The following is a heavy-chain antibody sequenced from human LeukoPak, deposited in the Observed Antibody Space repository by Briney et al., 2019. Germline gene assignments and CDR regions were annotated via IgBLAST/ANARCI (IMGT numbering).Heavy chain of an antibody. Sequence: SETLSLTCAVSGDSISSGYYWGWIRQPPGKGLEWIGSIYHSGSTYYNPSLKSRVNISVDTSKNQFSLKLSSVTAADTAVYYCARRRVGFTVDYWSQGTLVTVSS. CDR3: ARRRVGFTVDY. D-gene: IGHD1-26*01. J-gene: IGHJ4*02. CDR1: GDSISSGYY. V-gene: IGHV4-38-2*01. CDR2: IYHSGST.